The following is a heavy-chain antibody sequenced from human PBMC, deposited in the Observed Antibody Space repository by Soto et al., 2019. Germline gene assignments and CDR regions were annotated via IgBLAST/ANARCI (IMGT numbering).Heavy chain of an antibody. CDR2: INPHGGST. CDR1: GDTFTSYY. J-gene: IGHJ5*02. CDR3: ARSSGGNFGIIIEGSNWFDP. D-gene: IGHD3-3*01. V-gene: IGHV1-46*01. Sequence: VSVKGSCKAPGDTFTSYYGNWVRQATGQGLEWMGVINPHGGSTKYAQKFQGRITMTRDTSRSTVYMELSSLRSDDTAIYYCARSSGGNFGIIIEGSNWFDPWGQGTLVTVSS.